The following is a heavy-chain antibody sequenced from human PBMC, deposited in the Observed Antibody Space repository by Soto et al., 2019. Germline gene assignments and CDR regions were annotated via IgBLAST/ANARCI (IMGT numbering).Heavy chain of an antibody. CDR2: IIPVFGTV. CDR3: ARDPRIYCTSSSCHSYFDS. Sequence: EQLVQSGAEVKKPGSSVKVSCRTSGGSFTTHSIGWLRQAPGQGLEWMGGIIPVFGTVNYAQRLQDRVTITADESTSTAYMDLSSLKSEDSAVYYCARDPRIYCTSSSCHSYFDSWGQGTLVTVS. V-gene: IGHV1-69*01. CDR1: GGSFTTHS. D-gene: IGHD2-2*01. J-gene: IGHJ4*02.